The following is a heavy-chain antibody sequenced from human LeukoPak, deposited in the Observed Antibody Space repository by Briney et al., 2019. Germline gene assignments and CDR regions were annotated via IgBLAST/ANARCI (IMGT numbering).Heavy chain of an antibody. CDR3: ARQRYYYYYMDV. J-gene: IGHJ6*03. CDR2: IYTSGST. D-gene: IGHD5-24*01. V-gene: IGHV4-4*09. Sequence: PSETLSLTCTVSGGSISSYYWSWLRQPPGKGLEWIGYIYTSGSTNYNPSLKSRVTISVVTSKNQFSLKLSSVTAADTAVYYCARQRYYYYYMDVWGKGTTVTVSS. CDR1: GGSISSYY.